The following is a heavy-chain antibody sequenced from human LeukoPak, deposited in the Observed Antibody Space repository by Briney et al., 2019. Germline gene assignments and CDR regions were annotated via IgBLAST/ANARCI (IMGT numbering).Heavy chain of an antibody. CDR3: AKDLYYFGSGSHDY. V-gene: IGHV3-23*01. CDR1: GFTFSSSA. Sequence: PGGSLRLSCAASGFTFSSSAMSWVRQAPGKGLEWVSGISGSADITDYADSVKGRFTISRDNSKNTLYLQMNSLRAEDTAVYYCAKDLYYFGSGSHDYWGQGTLVTVFS. CDR2: ISGSADIT. J-gene: IGHJ4*02. D-gene: IGHD3-10*01.